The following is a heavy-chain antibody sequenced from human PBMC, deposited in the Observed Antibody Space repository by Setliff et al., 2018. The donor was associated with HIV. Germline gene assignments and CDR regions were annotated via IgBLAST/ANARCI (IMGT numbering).Heavy chain of an antibody. V-gene: IGHV1-3*01. CDR1: GYTFTSYA. J-gene: IGHJ6*03. Sequence: ASVKVSCKASGYTFTSYAMHWVRQAPGQRLEWMGWVNAGNGNTKYSQKLQGRVTITRDTSASTAYMELSSLRSEDTAVYYCAREGKFRYYYYMDVLGKGTTVPVSS. D-gene: IGHD3-10*01. CDR2: VNAGNGNT. CDR3: AREGKFRYYYYMDV.